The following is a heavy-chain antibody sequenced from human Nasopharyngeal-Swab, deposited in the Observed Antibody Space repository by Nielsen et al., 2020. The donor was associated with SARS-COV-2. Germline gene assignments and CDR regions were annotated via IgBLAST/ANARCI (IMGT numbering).Heavy chain of an antibody. J-gene: IGHJ4*02. CDR1: GFTFSSFG. Sequence: GGSLRLSCAASGFTFSSFGMHWVRQAPGKGLEWVAFIAHDASNEYYGDSVKGRFSISRDSSKNTLYLQMDSLRGEDTAVYYCARDAPAHYGAFYWGRGTLVTVPQ. CDR2: IAHDASNE. V-gene: IGHV3-30*03. CDR3: ARDAPAHYGAFY. D-gene: IGHD4-17*01.